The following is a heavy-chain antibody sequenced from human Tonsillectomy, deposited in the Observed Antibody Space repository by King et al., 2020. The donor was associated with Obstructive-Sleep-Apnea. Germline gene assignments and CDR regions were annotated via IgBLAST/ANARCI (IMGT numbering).Heavy chain of an antibody. D-gene: IGHD3-22*01. Sequence: VQLVESGGGLVKPGGSLRLSCAASGFTFSDYYMSWIRQAPGKGLEWVSYITSDSTYTSYADSVKGRFTISRDNAKNSLNPQMNSLRAGDTAVYYCAGAGVYYDSSGYTSNWFDPWGQGTLVTVSS. CDR3: AGAGVYYDSSGYTSNWFDP. V-gene: IGHV3-11*06. CDR2: ITSDSTYT. CDR1: GFTFSDYY. J-gene: IGHJ5*02.